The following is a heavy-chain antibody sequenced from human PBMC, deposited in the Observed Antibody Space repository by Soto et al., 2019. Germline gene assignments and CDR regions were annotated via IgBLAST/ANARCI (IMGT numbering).Heavy chain of an antibody. D-gene: IGHD2-2*01. CDR1: GVTFSSYW. CDR3: ARGYQLPQSRYYYYGMDV. CDR2: INGDGSST. J-gene: IGHJ6*02. V-gene: IGHV3-74*01. Sequence: GGSLRLSCAASGVTFSSYWMHWVRQAPGKGLVWVSRINGDGSSTSYADSVKGRFTISRDNAKNTVYLQMSSLRAEDTAVYYCARGYQLPQSRYYYYGMDVWGQGTTVTVS.